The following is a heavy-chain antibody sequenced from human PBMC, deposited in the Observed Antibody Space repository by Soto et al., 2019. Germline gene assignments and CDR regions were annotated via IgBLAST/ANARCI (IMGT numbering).Heavy chain of an antibody. V-gene: IGHV2-5*02. D-gene: IGHD2-15*01. CDR1: GFSRSTSGVG. J-gene: IGHJ6*02. CDR3: AYLPCSGGSCYSFSYSGMDV. Sequence: QITLKESGPTLVKPTQTLTLTCTFSGFSRSTSGVGVAWIRQPPGKALEWLALIYWDDDKRYRPSLETRLTVTKDTSKNQVVLSMTNMDSVDTATYYCAYLPCSGGSCYSFSYSGMDVWGQATTVTVSS. CDR2: IYWDDDK.